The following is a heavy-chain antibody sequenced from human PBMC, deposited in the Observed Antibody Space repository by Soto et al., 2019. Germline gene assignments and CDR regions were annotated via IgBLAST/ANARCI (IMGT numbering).Heavy chain of an antibody. Sequence: ASVKVSCKASGYTFTSYAMHWVRQAPGQRLEWMGWINAGNGNTTYSQKFKGRVTITRDTSASTAYRELSSLRSEDTAVYYCARDPTSVYDFWSGYSRSHYMDVWGKGTTVTVSS. D-gene: IGHD3-3*01. V-gene: IGHV1-3*01. J-gene: IGHJ6*03. CDR1: GYTFTSYA. CDR3: ARDPTSVYDFWSGYSRSHYMDV. CDR2: INAGNGNT.